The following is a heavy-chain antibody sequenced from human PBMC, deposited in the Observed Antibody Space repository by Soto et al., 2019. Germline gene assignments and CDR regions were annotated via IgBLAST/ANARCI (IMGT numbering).Heavy chain of an antibody. CDR3: STTVITAPLFEY. CDR1: GFTFSDYA. D-gene: IGHD3-16*01. Sequence: GSLRLSCAASGFTFSDYAMSWVRQAPGKGLEWVSAISGSGDSTYYADSVKGRFTISRETSKNTLYLQMNSLRAEDTAVYYCSTTVITAPLFEYWGQGTLVTVSS. CDR2: ISGSGDST. J-gene: IGHJ4*02. V-gene: IGHV3-23*01.